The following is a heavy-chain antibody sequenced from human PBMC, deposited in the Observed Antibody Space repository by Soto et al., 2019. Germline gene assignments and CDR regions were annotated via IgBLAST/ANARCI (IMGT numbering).Heavy chain of an antibody. D-gene: IGHD2-15*01. CDR2: IYYSGST. CDR1: GGSISSYY. Sequence: QVQLQESGPGLVKPSETLSLTCTVSGGSISSYYWSWIRQPPGKGLEWIGYIYYSGSTNYNPSLKSRVTISVDTSKNQFSLKLSSVTAADTAVYYCARDARYCSGGSCDHYFDYWGQGTLVTVSS. V-gene: IGHV4-59*01. CDR3: ARDARYCSGGSCDHYFDY. J-gene: IGHJ4*02.